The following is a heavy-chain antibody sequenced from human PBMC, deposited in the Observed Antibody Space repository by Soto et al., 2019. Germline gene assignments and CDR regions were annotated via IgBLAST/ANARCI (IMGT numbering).Heavy chain of an antibody. V-gene: IGHV1-3*01. D-gene: IGHD3-10*01. Sequence: ASVKVSCKASGYTFTSYAMHWVRQAPGQRLEKMGWINAGNGNTKYSQKFQGRVTITRDTSASTAYMELSSLRSEDTAVYYCATFGSEVYYFDYWGEGTLVTVSS. CDR3: ATFGSEVYYFDY. CDR1: GYTFTSYA. CDR2: INAGNGNT. J-gene: IGHJ4*02.